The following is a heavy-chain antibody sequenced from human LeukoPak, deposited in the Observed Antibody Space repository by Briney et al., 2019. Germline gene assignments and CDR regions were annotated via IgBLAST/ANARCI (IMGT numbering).Heavy chain of an antibody. D-gene: IGHD5-12*01. CDR2: ISYDGSNK. CDR1: GFTFSSFG. J-gene: IGHJ4*02. Sequence: PGGSLRLSCAASGFTFSSFGMHWVRQAPGKGLEWVAVISYDGSNKYYADSVKGRFTISRDNSKNTLHLQMNSLRAEDTAVYYCANMFNTVGDVGSDDFWGQGTLVTVSS. CDR3: ANMFNTVGDVGSDDF. V-gene: IGHV3-30*18.